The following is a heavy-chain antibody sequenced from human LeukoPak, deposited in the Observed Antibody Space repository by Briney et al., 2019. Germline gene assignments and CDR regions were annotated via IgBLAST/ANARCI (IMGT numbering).Heavy chain of an antibody. CDR1: GGSISSGSYY. D-gene: IGHD6-19*01. CDR3: ARDTSGWYYWFDP. CDR2: VYYSGST. V-gene: IGHV4-39*02. J-gene: IGHJ5*02. Sequence: SETLSLTCTVSGGSISSGSYYWGWTRQTPGKGLEWIGSVYYSGSTYYNPSLKSRVTISVDTSKNQFSLKLSSVTAADTAVYYCARDTSGWYYWFDPWGQGTLVTVSS.